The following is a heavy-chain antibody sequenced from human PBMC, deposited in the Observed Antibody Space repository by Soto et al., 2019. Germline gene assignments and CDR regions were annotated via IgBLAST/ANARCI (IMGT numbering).Heavy chain of an antibody. D-gene: IGHD3-22*01. CDR2: IYWDDDK. V-gene: IGHV2-5*02. Sequence: QITLKESGPTLVKPTQTVTLTCTFSGFSLSTRGEGVGWIRQPPGKTLEWLALIYWDDDKRYSPSLKRRLTNTKDTSKNPMVLTLTNVDPGETATDSFAHGQSVKRFVPWGQGTLVTASS. CDR1: GFSLSTRGEG. CDR3: AHGQSVKRFVP. J-gene: IGHJ5*02.